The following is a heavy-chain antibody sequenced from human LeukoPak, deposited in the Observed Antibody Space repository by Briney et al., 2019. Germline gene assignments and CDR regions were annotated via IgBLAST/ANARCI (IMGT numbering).Heavy chain of an antibody. J-gene: IGHJ1*01. V-gene: IGHV3-74*01. CDR3: YGGNAEQ. CDR1: GVTVSGYW. CDR2: INTDGSST. Sequence: GGSLRLSCAAFGVTVSGYWMNWVRQAPGKGLVWVSGINTDGSSTNYADSVKGRFTISRDNAENTLYLQMNSLRVEDMAVYYCYGGNAEQWGQGTLVTVSS. D-gene: IGHD4-23*01.